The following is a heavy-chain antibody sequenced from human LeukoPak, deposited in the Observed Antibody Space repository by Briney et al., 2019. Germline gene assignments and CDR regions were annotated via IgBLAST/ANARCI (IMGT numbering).Heavy chain of an antibody. D-gene: IGHD3-10*01. V-gene: IGHV1-69*05. CDR2: IIPIFGTA. CDR3: AREGYYGSGSYGY. J-gene: IGHJ4*02. CDR1: GGTFSSYA. Sequence: GASVKVSCKASGGTFSSYAISWVRQAPGQGLEWMGGIIPIFGTANYAQKFQGRVTITTDESTSTAYMELSSLRSEDTAVYYCAREGYYGSGSYGYWGQGTLVTVSS.